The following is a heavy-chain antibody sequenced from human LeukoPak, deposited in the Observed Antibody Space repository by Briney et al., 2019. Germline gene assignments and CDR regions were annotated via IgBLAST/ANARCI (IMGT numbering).Heavy chain of an antibody. V-gene: IGHV1-69*13. Sequence: SVKVSCKASGYTFTSYGISWVRQAPGQGLEWMGGIIPTFGTANYAQKFQGRVTITADESTSTAYMELSSLRSEDTAVYYCARSLDILTGYFHYYYYMDVWGKGTTVTISS. CDR1: GYTFTSYG. CDR2: IIPTFGTA. D-gene: IGHD3-9*01. J-gene: IGHJ6*03. CDR3: ARSLDILTGYFHYYYYMDV.